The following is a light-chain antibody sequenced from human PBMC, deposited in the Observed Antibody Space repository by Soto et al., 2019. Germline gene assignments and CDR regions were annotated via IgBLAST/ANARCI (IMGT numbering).Light chain of an antibody. V-gene: IGLV2-8*01. CDR2: DVF. CDR1: SSDVGASNY. CDR3: CSYAGGNSLV. J-gene: IGLJ2*01. Sequence: QSALTQPPSASGAPGQSVTISCTGTSSDVGASNYVSWYQQHPGKAPKLMIYDVFKRPSGVPDRFSGSKSGNTASLTVSGLQTEDEADHYCCSYAGGNSLVFGGGTKVTVL.